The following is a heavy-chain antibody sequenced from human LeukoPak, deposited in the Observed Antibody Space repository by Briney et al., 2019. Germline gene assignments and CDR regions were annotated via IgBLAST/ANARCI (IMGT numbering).Heavy chain of an antibody. CDR2: ISSSSSYI. V-gene: IGHV3-21*01. CDR3: ARDRAGTAMPMISYYYYYMDV. CDR1: GFTFSSYS. J-gene: IGHJ6*03. D-gene: IGHD5-18*01. Sequence: GGSLRLSCAASGFTFSSYSMNWVRQAPGKGLEWVSSISSSSSYIYYADSVKGRFTISRDNAKNSLYLQMNSLRAEDTAVYYCARDRAGTAMPMISYYYYYMDVWGKGTTVTVSS.